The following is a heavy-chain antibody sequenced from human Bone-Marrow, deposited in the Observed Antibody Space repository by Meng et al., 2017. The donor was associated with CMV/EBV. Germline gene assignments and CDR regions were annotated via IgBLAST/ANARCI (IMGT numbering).Heavy chain of an antibody. D-gene: IGHD2-21*01. V-gene: IGHV5-51*01. CDR2: IYPGDSDT. CDR3: ARRQPIGDVFDI. CDR1: GYSFTSYW. Sequence: GGSLRLSCTGSGYSFTSYWIGWVRQMPGKGLEWMGRIYPGDSDTTYRPSFQGQVTISVDKSASIAYLQWSSLKASDTGMYYCARRQPIGDVFDIWGQGTMVTVSS. J-gene: IGHJ3*02.